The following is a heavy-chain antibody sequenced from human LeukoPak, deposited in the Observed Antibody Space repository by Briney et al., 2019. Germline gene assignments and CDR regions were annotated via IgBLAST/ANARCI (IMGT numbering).Heavy chain of an antibody. CDR1: GGSISNSYY. D-gene: IGHD6-6*01. CDR3: ASRTQPSSSSPGDY. Sequence: PSETLSLTCTVSGGSISNSYYWGWIRQPPGKGLEWIGSIYYSGSTYYNPSLKSRVTISVDTSKNQFSLKLSSVTAADTAVYYCASRTQPSSSSPGDYWGQGTLVTVSS. CDR2: IYYSGST. V-gene: IGHV4-39*07. J-gene: IGHJ4*02.